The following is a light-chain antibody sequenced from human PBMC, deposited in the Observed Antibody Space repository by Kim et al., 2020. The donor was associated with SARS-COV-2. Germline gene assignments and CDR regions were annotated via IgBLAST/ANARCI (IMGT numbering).Light chain of an antibody. J-gene: IGKJ1*01. CDR2: AAS. CDR3: QQSNTSPWT. Sequence: AASVGDRVTITCRANQDVRDWLAWYQHKPGKAPKLLIYAASTLRSGVPPRFTGGGSGTHFTLTINGLQPDDFATYFCQQSNTSPWTFGPGTRVEI. CDR1: QDVRDW. V-gene: IGKV1-12*01.